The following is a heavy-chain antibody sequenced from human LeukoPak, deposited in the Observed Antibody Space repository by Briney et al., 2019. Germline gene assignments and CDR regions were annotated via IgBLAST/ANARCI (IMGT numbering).Heavy chain of an antibody. CDR1: GYTFTGYY. CDR3: ARLYYYDSSGYYDY. V-gene: IGHV1-2*06. D-gene: IGHD3-22*01. CDR2: INPNSGGT. Sequence: GASVKVSCKASGYTFTGYYMHWVRQAPGQGLEWMGRINPNSGGTNYAQKFQGRVTMTRDTSISTAYMELSRLRSDDTAVYYCARLYYYDSSGYYDYWGQGTLVTVSS. J-gene: IGHJ4*02.